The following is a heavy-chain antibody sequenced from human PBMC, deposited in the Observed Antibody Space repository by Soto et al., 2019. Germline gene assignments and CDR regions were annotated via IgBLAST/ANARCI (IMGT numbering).Heavy chain of an antibody. CDR3: ALGYCTNGVCPGGSSFDY. CDR2: INPNSGGT. CDR1: GYTFTGYY. Sequence: ASVKVSCKASGYTFTGYYMHWVRQAPGQGLEWMGWINPNSGGTNYAQKFQGWVTMTRDTSISTAYMELSRLRSDDTAVYYCALGYCTNGVCPGGSSFDYWGQGTLVTVSS. D-gene: IGHD2-8*01. J-gene: IGHJ4*02. V-gene: IGHV1-2*04.